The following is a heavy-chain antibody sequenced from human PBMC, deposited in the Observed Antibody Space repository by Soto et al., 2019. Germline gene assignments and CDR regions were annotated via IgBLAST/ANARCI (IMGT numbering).Heavy chain of an antibody. D-gene: IGHD2-2*01. Sequence: ASVKVSCKASGGTFSSYAISWVRQAPGQGLEWMGGIIPIFGTANYAQKFQGRVTITADESTSTAYMELSSLRSEDTAVYYCARGGKGCSSTSCPLHYYYYYGMDVWGQGTTVTSP. J-gene: IGHJ6*02. CDR3: ARGGKGCSSTSCPLHYYYYYGMDV. CDR2: IIPIFGTA. V-gene: IGHV1-69*13. CDR1: GGTFSSYA.